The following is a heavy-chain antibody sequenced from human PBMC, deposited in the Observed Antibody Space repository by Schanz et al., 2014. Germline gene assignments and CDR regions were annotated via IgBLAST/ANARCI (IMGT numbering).Heavy chain of an antibody. J-gene: IGHJ3*01. CDR2: IYIHSVST. CDR3: ARDEGREGYNLAFDV. Sequence: EVQLVESGGGLIQPGGSLRLSCAVSGFSVSTNYMSWVRQAPGKGLEWVSTIYIHSVSTNYADSAKGRFIISRDSSKNTLFLQMNSLRAEDTAVYFCARDEGREGYNLAFDVWGQGTLVTVSS. V-gene: IGHV3-53*01. D-gene: IGHD5-12*01. CDR1: GFSVSTNY.